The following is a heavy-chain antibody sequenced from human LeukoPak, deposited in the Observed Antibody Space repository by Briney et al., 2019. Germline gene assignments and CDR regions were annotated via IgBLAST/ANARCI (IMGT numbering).Heavy chain of an antibody. CDR1: GGSLSGSY. V-gene: IGHV4-34*01. CDR3: ARGTDFRTRWFDP. Sequence: SETLSLTCAVYGGSLSGSYWSWIRQPPGKGLEWIGEINHSGSANYNPSLKSRVTLSIDKSKNQFSLNLNSVTAADTAVYYCARGTDFRTRWFDPWGQGTLVTVSS. CDR2: INHSGSA. J-gene: IGHJ5*02. D-gene: IGHD3/OR15-3a*01.